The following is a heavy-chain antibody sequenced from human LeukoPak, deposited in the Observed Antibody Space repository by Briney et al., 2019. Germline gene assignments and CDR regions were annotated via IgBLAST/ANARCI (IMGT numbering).Heavy chain of an antibody. CDR2: IKGGGGDP. Sequence: QPGGSLRLSCAASGFTFSTSAMGWVRKAPGKGLEWVSSIKGGGGDPFYADSVKGRFTISRDNSKNTLFLQLNSLRAEDTAVYYCAKGGHDYNPFYWWGQGTLVTVSS. J-gene: IGHJ4*02. CDR1: GFTFSTSA. D-gene: IGHD4-11*01. V-gene: IGHV3-23*01. CDR3: AKGGHDYNPFYW.